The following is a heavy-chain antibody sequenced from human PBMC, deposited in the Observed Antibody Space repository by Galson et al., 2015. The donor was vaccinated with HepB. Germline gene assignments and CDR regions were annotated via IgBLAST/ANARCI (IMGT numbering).Heavy chain of an antibody. J-gene: IGHJ6*03. D-gene: IGHD5-12*01. CDR2: INPNSGGT. CDR1: GYTFTGYY. CDR3: ARDLGYSGYDYYYYYYKDV. Sequence: SVKVSCKASGYTFTGYYMHWVRQAPGQGLEWMGWINPNSGGTNYAQKFQGRVTMTRDTSISTAYMELSRLRSDDTAVYYCARDLGYSGYDYYYYYYKDVWGKGTTVTVSS. V-gene: IGHV1-2*02.